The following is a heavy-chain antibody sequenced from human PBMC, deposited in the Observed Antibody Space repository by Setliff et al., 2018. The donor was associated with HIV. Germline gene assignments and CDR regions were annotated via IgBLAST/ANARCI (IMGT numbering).Heavy chain of an antibody. CDR3: ASRRGGGFLAWPDPYFDY. CDR1: GGSFSDYY. D-gene: IGHD3-3*01. CDR2: VNHSGST. Sequence: SETLSLTCAVYGGSFSDYYWSWIRQPPGKGLEWIGEVNHSGSTNYNPSLKSRVIISIDTSKNQFSLKLFSVTAADTAVYYCASRRGGGFLAWPDPYFDYWGQGTLVTVSS. J-gene: IGHJ4*02. V-gene: IGHV4-34*01.